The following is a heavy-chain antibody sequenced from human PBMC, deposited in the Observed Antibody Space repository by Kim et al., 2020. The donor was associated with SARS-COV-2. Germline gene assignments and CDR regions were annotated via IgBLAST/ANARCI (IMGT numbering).Heavy chain of an antibody. V-gene: IGHV5-10-1*01. D-gene: IGHD3-10*01. Sequence: GESLKISCKGSGYSFTSYWISWVRQMPGKGLEWMGRIDPSDSYTNYSPSFQGHVTISADKSISTAYLQWSSLKASDTAMYYCARGWFGESNYYYYGMDVWGQGTTVTVSS. CDR3: ARGWFGESNYYYYGMDV. CDR1: GYSFTSYW. J-gene: IGHJ6*02. CDR2: IDPSDSYT.